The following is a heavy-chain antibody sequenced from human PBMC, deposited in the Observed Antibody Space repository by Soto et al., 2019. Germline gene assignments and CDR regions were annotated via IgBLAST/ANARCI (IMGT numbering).Heavy chain of an antibody. J-gene: IGHJ6*03. D-gene: IGHD4-17*01. CDR3: ASDKGDYGEYGYYYYYMDV. CDR2: ISSSSSTI. V-gene: IGHV3-48*01. Sequence: PGGSLRLSCAASGFTFSSYSMNWVRQAPGKGLEWVSYISSSSSTIYHAESVKGRFTISRDNAKNSLYLQMNSLRAEDTAVYYCASDKGDYGEYGYYYYYMDVWGKGTTVTVSS. CDR1: GFTFSSYS.